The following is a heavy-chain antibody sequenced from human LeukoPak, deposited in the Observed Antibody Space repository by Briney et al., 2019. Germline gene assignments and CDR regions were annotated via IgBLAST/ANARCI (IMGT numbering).Heavy chain of an antibody. J-gene: IGHJ3*02. CDR1: EFTFTSYE. V-gene: IGHV3-48*03. CDR3: ARLVTTDVFDI. D-gene: IGHD4-17*01. CDR2: ISSSGNTI. Sequence: GGSLRLSCAASEFTFTSYELNWVRQAPGKGLEWVSYISSSGNTISYADSVKGRFTISRDNAKNSLYLQMNSLRAEDTAVYYCARLVTTDVFDIWGQGTMVTVSS.